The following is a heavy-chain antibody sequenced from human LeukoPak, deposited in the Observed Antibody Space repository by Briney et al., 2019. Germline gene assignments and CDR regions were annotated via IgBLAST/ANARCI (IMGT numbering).Heavy chain of an antibody. D-gene: IGHD3-3*01. CDR1: GGSISSSSYY. CDR3: ARQTYYDFWSGYSMNYYYYMDV. CDR2: IYYSGST. J-gene: IGHJ6*03. V-gene: IGHV4-39*01. Sequence: SETLSLTCTVSGGSISSSSYYWGWIRQPPGKGLEWIGSIYYSGSTYYNPSLKSRVTISVDTSKNQFSLKLSSVTAADTAVYYCARQTYYDFWSGYSMNYYYYMDVWGKGTTVTVSS.